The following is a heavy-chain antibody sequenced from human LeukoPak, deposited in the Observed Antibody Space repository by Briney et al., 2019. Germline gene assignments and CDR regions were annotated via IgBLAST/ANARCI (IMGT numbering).Heavy chain of an antibody. J-gene: IGHJ6*02. D-gene: IGHD3-3*01. CDR1: AFTLSNYS. CDR2: ISSSSRTI. Sequence: GGSLRLSCAASAFTLSNYSMAWVRQAPGKGLEWISYISSSSRTIYYADSVKGRFTISRDNAKNSLSVQMTTLRAEDTAVYYCARLFWNGYYPISFYHYYGMDVWGQGTTVTVSS. V-gene: IGHV3-48*01. CDR3: ARLFWNGYYPISFYHYYGMDV.